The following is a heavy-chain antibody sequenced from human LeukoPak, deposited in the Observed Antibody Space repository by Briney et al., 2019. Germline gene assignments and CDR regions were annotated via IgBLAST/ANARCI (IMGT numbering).Heavy chain of an antibody. Sequence: SETLSLTCTVSGGSISSSSYYWGWIRQPPGKGLEWIGYIYYSGSTNYNPSLKSRVTISVDTSKNQFSLKLSSVTAADTAVYYCAREGSWYYYGMDVWGQGTTVTVS. J-gene: IGHJ6*02. V-gene: IGHV4-61*01. D-gene: IGHD6-13*01. CDR3: AREGSWYYYGMDV. CDR2: IYYSGST. CDR1: GGSISSSSYY.